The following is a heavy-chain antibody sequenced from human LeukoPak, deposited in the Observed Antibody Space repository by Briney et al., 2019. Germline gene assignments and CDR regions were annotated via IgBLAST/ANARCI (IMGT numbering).Heavy chain of an antibody. CDR1: GFTFSTCG. J-gene: IGHJ4*02. Sequence: GGSLRLSCAASGFTFSTCGMHWVRQAPGKGLEWVALISYDGSNKYYTDSVKGRFTISRDNSKNTLYLQMNSLRADDTAVYYCAKDPRGGFGELSWGIDYWGLGTLVTVSS. CDR2: ISYDGSNK. CDR3: AKDPRGGFGELSWGIDY. D-gene: IGHD3-10*01. V-gene: IGHV3-30*18.